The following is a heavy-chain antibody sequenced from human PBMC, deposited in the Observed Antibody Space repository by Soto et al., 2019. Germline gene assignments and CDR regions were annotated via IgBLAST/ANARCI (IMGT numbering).Heavy chain of an antibody. D-gene: IGHD1-26*01. J-gene: IGHJ4*02. CDR1: GFTFSSYG. CDR2: ISYDGSNK. CDR3: ASHTQVNRGFDY. V-gene: IGHV3-30*03. Sequence: QVQLVESGGGVVQPGRSLRLSCAASGFTFSSYGMHWVRQAPGKGLEWVAVISYDGSNKYYADSVKGRFTISRDNSKNTLYLQMNSLRAEDTAVYYCASHTQVNRGFDYWGRGTLVTVSS.